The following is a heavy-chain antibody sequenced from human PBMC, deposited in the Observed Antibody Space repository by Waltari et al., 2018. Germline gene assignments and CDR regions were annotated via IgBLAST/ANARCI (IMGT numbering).Heavy chain of an antibody. CDR3: ARVGGPGGDRQGLDY. V-gene: IGHV4-59*11. J-gene: IGHJ4*02. D-gene: IGHD2-21*01. Sequence: QVQLQESGPGLVKPSETLSLTCTVSGGSISSHYWSWIRQPPGKGLEWIGYIYYSGSTNYNPSLKGRVTVSLDTSKNQFSLKLSSVTAADTAVYYCARVGGPGGDRQGLDYWGQGTLVTVSS. CDR2: IYYSGST. CDR1: GGSISSHY.